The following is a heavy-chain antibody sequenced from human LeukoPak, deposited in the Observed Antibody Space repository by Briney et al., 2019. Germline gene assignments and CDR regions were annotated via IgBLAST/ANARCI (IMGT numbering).Heavy chain of an antibody. CDR2: ISGSGGDT. D-gene: IGHD2-2*02. Sequence: GGSLRLSCAASGFTFRSYAMSWVRQAPGKGLEWVSAISGSGGDTYYADSVKGRFTISRDNSKDTLFLQLNSLTAADTAMYFCAKASVAIPQYCNSWGQGTLVTVSS. V-gene: IGHV3-23*01. CDR3: AKASVAIPQYCNS. CDR1: GFTFRSYA. J-gene: IGHJ5*02.